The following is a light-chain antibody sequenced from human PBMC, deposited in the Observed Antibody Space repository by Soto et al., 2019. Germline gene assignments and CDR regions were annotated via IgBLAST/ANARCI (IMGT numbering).Light chain of an antibody. J-gene: IGLJ3*02. CDR2: RNN. V-gene: IGLV1-47*01. CDR3: AAWDDSLSGGV. CDR1: SSNIGSNS. Sequence: QSVLTQPPSASGTPGQRVTISCSGSSSNIGSNSVYWYQQLPGTAPKLLIYRNNQRPSGVPDRFSGSNSGTSASLAISGLRSEDEADYHCAAWDDSLSGGVFGGGTKLTVL.